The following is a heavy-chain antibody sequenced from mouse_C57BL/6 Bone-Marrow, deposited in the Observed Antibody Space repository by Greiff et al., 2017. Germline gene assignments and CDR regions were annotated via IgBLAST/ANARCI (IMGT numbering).Heavy chain of an antibody. J-gene: IGHJ4*01. V-gene: IGHV1-64*01. CDR3: ARMGYAMDY. Sequence: QVQLQQPGAELVKPGASVKLSCKASGYTFTSYWMHWVKQRPGQGLEWIGMIHPNSGSTKYNEKFKSKATLTVDTSSSTAYLQLSSLESEDSAGYCSARMGYAMDYWGQGTSVTVSS. CDR2: IHPNSGST. CDR1: GYTFTSYW.